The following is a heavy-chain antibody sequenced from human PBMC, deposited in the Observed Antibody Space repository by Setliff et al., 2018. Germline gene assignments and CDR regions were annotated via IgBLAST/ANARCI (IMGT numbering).Heavy chain of an antibody. J-gene: IGHJ6*03. CDR2: IFYSDTA. CDR1: GGSIGPHY. CDR3: ARDRSTVIRGVTSFFYYYMDV. Sequence: LSLTCTVSGGSIGPHYWSWIRQAPGKGLEWIGHIFYSDTAKYNPSLESRAAISVDSSKNQFSLKLRSVTAADTAVYYCARDRSTVIRGVTSFFYYYMDVWGGGTTVTVSS. D-gene: IGHD3-10*01. V-gene: IGHV4-59*11.